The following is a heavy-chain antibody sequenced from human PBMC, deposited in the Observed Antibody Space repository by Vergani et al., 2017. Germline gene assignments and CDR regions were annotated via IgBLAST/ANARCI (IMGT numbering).Heavy chain of an antibody. J-gene: IGHJ6*03. V-gene: IGHV2-5*04. D-gene: IGHD1-7*01. CDR3: VNSNNESGTTGSFDPFYYDSYMDV. Sequence: QITLKESGATLVKPTQTLTLTCTFSGFSLNTRGVSVAWIRQPPGKALDWLALIYWNDDQHYSPSLNNRVTITKDTSKNQVVLTMTNMDYVDTDTYYCVNSNNESGTTGSFDPFYYDSYMDVWGKGTTVTVSS. CDR2: IYWNDDQ. CDR1: GFSLNTRGVS.